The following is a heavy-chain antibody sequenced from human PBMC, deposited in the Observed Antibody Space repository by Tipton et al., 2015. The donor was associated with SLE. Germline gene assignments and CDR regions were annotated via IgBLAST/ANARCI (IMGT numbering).Heavy chain of an antibody. D-gene: IGHD5-12*01. CDR3: AREGGLRPYYYYGMDV. CDR1: GGSISSYY. V-gene: IGHV4-59*12. Sequence: TLSLTCTVSGGSISSYYWSWIWQPPGKGLEWIGYIYYSGITNYNPSLKSRVTISVDTSKNQFSLKLSSVTAADTAVYYCAREGGLRPYYYYGMDVWGQGTTVTVSS. J-gene: IGHJ6*02. CDR2: IYYSGIT.